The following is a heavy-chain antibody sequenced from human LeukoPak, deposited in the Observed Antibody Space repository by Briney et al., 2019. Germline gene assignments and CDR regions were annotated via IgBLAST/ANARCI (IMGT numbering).Heavy chain of an antibody. CDR3: ARAVYSGSYYAVY. D-gene: IGHD1-26*01. Sequence: GESLKISCKGSGYTFTSYGISWVRQAPGQGLEWMGWISAYNGNTNYAQKLQGRVTMTTDTSTSTTYMELRSLRSDDTAVYYCARAVYSGSYYAVYWGQGTLVTVSS. J-gene: IGHJ4*02. CDR1: GYTFTSYG. CDR2: ISAYNGNT. V-gene: IGHV1-18*01.